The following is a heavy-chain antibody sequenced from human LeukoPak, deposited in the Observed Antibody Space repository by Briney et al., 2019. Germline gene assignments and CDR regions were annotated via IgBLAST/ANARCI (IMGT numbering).Heavy chain of an antibody. CDR1: GGSFSGYY. CDR2: IDHSGST. Sequence: KASETLSLTCGVYGGSFSGYYWSWTRQPPGKGLEWIGEIDHSGSTNYFPSLKSRVTISLDTSKNQFSLKLTSVTAADTAVYYCARAASIAVTGTFWLDPWGPGTLVTVSS. CDR3: ARAASIAVTGTFWLDP. D-gene: IGHD6-19*01. V-gene: IGHV4-34*01. J-gene: IGHJ5*02.